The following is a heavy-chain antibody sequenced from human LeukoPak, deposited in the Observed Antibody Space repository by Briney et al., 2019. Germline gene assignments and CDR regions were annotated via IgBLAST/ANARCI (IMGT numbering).Heavy chain of an antibody. J-gene: IGHJ4*02. D-gene: IGHD1-26*01. V-gene: IGHV4-38-2*02. CDR2: IYHSGST. Sequence: PSETLSLTCTVSGYSISSGYYWGWIRQPPGKGLEWIGSIYHSGSTYYNPSLKSRVTISVDTSKNQFSLKLSSVTAADTAVYYCARSSWSLFDYWGQGTLVTVSS. CDR1: GYSISSGYY. CDR3: ARSSWSLFDY.